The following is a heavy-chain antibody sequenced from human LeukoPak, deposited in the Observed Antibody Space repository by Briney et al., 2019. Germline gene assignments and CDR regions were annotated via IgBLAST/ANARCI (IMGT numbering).Heavy chain of an antibody. D-gene: IGHD3-3*01. Sequence: GASVKVSCKASGYTFTSYDINWVRQATGQGLEWKGWMNPNSGNTGYAQKFQGRVTMTRNTSISTAYMELSSLRSEDTAVYYCARAPSYYDFWSGYQDYWGQGTLVTVSS. CDR3: ARAPSYYDFWSGYQDY. J-gene: IGHJ4*02. V-gene: IGHV1-8*01. CDR1: GYTFTSYD. CDR2: MNPNSGNT.